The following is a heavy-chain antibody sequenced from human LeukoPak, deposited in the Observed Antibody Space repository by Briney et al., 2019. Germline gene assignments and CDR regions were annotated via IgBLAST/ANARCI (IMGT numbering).Heavy chain of an antibody. CDR1: GGSISGYY. V-gene: IGHV4-59*01. D-gene: IGHD3-10*01. CDR2: IYYSGST. J-gene: IGHJ4*02. Sequence: SETLSLTCTVSGGSISGYYWSWIRQPPGKGLEWIGYIYYSGSTNYNPSLKSRVTISVDTSKNQFSLKLSSVTAADTAVYYCARVFYDYYYGSGSNYFDYWGQGTLVTVSS. CDR3: ARVFYDYYYGSGSNYFDY.